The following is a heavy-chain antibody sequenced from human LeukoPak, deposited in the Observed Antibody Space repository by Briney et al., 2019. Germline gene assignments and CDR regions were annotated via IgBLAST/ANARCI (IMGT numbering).Heavy chain of an antibody. V-gene: IGHV1-8*03. J-gene: IGHJ4*02. CDR1: GYTFTSYD. D-gene: IGHD1-26*01. CDR3: ARDSGSYFGFDY. Sequence: ASVKVSCKASGYTFTSYDINWVRQATGQGLEWMGWMNPNSGNTGYAQKFQGRVTITRNTSISTAYMELSSLRSEDTAVYYCARDSGSYFGFDYWGQGTLVTVSS. CDR2: MNPNSGNT.